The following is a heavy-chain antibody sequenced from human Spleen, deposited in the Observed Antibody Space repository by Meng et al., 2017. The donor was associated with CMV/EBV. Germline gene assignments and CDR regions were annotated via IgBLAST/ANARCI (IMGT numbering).Heavy chain of an antibody. CDR1: EFTFSSYS. Sequence: GESLKISCAASEFTFSSYSMNWVRQAPGKGLEWVSSISPSSNYIHYADSVKGRFTISRDNAKNSLFLQMNSLRAEDTAVYYCARDRSMIPPFYGMDVWGQGTTVTVS. CDR3: ARDRSMIPPFYGMDV. CDR2: ISPSSNYI. J-gene: IGHJ6*02. D-gene: IGHD3-16*01. V-gene: IGHV3-21*01.